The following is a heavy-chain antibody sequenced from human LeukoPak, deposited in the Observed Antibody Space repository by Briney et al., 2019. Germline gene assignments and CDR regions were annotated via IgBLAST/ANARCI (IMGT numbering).Heavy chain of an antibody. V-gene: IGHV4-59*08. Sequence: SETLSLTCTVSGGSISSYYWSWIRQPPGKGLEWIGYIYYSGSTNYNPSLKSRVTISVDTSKNQFSLKLSSVTAADTAVYYCARRPVVTGYDYWGQGNLVTVSS. CDR2: IYYSGST. CDR3: ARRPVVTGYDY. CDR1: GGSISSYY. J-gene: IGHJ4*02. D-gene: IGHD3-9*01.